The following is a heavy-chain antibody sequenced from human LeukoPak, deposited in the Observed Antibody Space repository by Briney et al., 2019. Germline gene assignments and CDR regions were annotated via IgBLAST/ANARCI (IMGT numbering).Heavy chain of an antibody. CDR3: ARVVVPAAMAYYYGMDV. D-gene: IGHD2-2*01. J-gene: IGHJ6*04. CDR1: GYTFTSYA. CDR2: INAGNGNT. Sequence: ASVKGSCKASGYTFTSYAMHWVRQAPGQRLECIGWINAGNGNTKYLQKFQGRVTITRDKSASTAYMELSSLRSEDTAMYYCARVVVPAAMAYYYGMDVWGKGTTVTVSS. V-gene: IGHV1-3*01.